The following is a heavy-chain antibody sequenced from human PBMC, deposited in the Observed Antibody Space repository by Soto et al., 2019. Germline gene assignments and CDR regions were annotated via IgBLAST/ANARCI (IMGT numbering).Heavy chain of an antibody. CDR1: GFTVSNNY. J-gene: IGHJ4*02. V-gene: IGHV3-53*02. CDR3: ATYTSLDY. D-gene: IGHD2-2*02. Sequence: EVQLVETGGGLIQPGGSLRLSCAASGFTVSNNYMRWVRQAPGKGLEWVSLIYSDGSTFYADSLKGRFTISRDNSKNTRFLQMNSLRAEDTAVYFCATYTSLDYWGQGTLVTVSS. CDR2: IYSDGST.